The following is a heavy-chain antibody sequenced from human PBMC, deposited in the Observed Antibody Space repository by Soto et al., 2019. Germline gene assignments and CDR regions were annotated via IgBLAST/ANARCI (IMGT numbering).Heavy chain of an antibody. CDR3: AKGRIVVVPAAIVSVDY. CDR2: ISYDGSNK. V-gene: IGHV3-30*18. CDR1: GFTFSSYS. Sequence: GGSLRLSCAASGFTFSSYSMHWVRQAPGKGLEWVAVISYDGSNKYYADSVKGRFTISRDNSKNTLYLQMNSLRAEDTAVYYCAKGRIVVVPAAIVSVDYWGTGTLVTVS. D-gene: IGHD2-2*01. J-gene: IGHJ4*02.